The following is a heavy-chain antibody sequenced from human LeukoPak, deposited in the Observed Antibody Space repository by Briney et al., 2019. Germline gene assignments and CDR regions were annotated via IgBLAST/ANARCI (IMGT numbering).Heavy chain of an antibody. V-gene: IGHV4-34*01. D-gene: IGHD3-10*01. CDR3: ARGPRYYGWGSYYRGLDY. CDR2: INHSGST. CDR1: GGSISSYY. Sequence: SETLSLTCTVSGGSISSYYWNWIRQPPGKGLEWIGEINHSGSTNYNPSLKSRVTISVDTSKNQFSLKLSSVTAADTAVYYCARGPRYYGWGSYYRGLDYWGQGTLVTVSS. J-gene: IGHJ4*02.